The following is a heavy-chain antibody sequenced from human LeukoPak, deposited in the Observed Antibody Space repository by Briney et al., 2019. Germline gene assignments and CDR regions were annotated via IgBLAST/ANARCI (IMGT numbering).Heavy chain of an antibody. Sequence: PSETLSLTCTGSGGSISSGGYYWSWIRQPPGKGLEGIGYIYHSGSTYYNPSLKSRVTISVDRSKNQFSLKLSSVTAADTAVYYCATHTLPSGSYHPPPYWRQGTLVTVSS. D-gene: IGHD1-26*01. CDR2: IYHSGST. CDR3: ATHTLPSGSYHPPPY. CDR1: GGSISSGGYY. J-gene: IGHJ4*02. V-gene: IGHV4-30-2*01.